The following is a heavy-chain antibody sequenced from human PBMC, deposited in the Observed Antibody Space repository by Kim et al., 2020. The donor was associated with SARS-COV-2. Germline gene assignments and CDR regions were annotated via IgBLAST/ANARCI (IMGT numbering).Heavy chain of an antibody. V-gene: IGHV1-8*01. J-gene: IGHJ4*02. Sequence: YAQQVQGRVTMTRKTTISTAYMGRRSLRSEDTAVYYCARDKMVRGGVHDYWGQGTLVTVSS. D-gene: IGHD3-10*01. CDR3: ARDKMVRGGVHDY.